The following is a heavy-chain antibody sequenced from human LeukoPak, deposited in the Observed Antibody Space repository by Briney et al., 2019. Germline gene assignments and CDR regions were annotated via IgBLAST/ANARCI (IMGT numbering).Heavy chain of an antibody. V-gene: IGHV3-73*01. J-gene: IGHJ4*02. Sequence: GGSLRLSCTASGFTFSGSAMHWVRQASGKGLEWVGRIRSKANSYATVYAASMKGRFTISRDDSKNTAYLQMNSLRAEDTAVYYCARERFHGSGXPXSDXXXQGXLVTV. CDR2: IRSKANSYAT. CDR3: ARERFHGSGXPXSDX. D-gene: IGHD3-10*01. CDR1: GFTFSGSA.